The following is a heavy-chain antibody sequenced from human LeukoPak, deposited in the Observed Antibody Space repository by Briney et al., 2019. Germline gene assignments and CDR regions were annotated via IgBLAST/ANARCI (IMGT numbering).Heavy chain of an antibody. D-gene: IGHD3-10*01. CDR3: ARVGRFGERGTD. Sequence: PSETLSLTCAVSGGSISSGGYSWSWIRQPPGKGLEWIGYIYHSGSTYYNPSLKSRVTISVDRSKNQFSLKLSSVTAADAAVYYCARVGRFGERGTDWGQGTLVTVSS. V-gene: IGHV4-30-2*01. J-gene: IGHJ4*02. CDR1: GGSISSGGYS. CDR2: IYHSGST.